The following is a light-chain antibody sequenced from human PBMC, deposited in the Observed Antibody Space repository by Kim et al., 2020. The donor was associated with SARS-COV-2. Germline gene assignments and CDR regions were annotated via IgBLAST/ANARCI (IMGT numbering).Light chain of an antibody. V-gene: IGKV1-5*03. CDR2: KAS. CDR3: QKYETWCS. CDR1: QHIDKW. Sequence: DIQMTQSPSTLSASVGDRVTITCRASQHIDKWLTWYQQKPGKAPKLLIYKASILHSGVPSRFSGSGYGTEFTLTISSLQPDDFGIYFCQKYETWCSFGVGTKVDIK. J-gene: IGKJ4*02.